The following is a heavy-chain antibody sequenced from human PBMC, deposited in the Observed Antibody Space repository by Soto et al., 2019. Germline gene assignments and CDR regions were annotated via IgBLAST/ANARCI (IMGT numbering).Heavy chain of an antibody. CDR1: GGSISSGGYY. D-gene: IGHD1-1*01. CDR3: ASVWNALERGYDAFDI. Sequence: QVQLQESGPGLVKPSQTLSLTCTVSGGSISSGGYYWSWIRQHPGKGLEWIGYIYYSGSTYYNPSLKSRVTISVDTSKNQFSLKLSSVTAADTAVYYCASVWNALERGYDAFDIWGQGTMVTVSS. CDR2: IYYSGST. V-gene: IGHV4-31*03. J-gene: IGHJ3*02.